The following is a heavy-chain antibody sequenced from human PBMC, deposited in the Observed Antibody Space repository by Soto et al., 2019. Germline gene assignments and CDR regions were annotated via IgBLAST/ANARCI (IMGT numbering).Heavy chain of an antibody. J-gene: IGHJ4*02. CDR1: GFTFSSYA. CDR3: AKAPRYYYGSGSYYNWDYFDY. Sequence: EVQLLESGGGLVQPGGSLRLSCAASGFTFSSYAMSWVRQAPGKGLEWVSAISGSGGSTYYADSVKGRFTISRDNSKNTLYLQMNSLRAEDTAVYYWAKAPRYYYGSGSYYNWDYFDYWGQGTLVTVSS. D-gene: IGHD3-10*01. V-gene: IGHV3-23*01. CDR2: ISGSGGST.